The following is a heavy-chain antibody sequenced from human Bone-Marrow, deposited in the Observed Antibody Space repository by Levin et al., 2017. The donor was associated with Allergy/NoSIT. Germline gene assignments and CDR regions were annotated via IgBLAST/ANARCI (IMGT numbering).Heavy chain of an antibody. CDR3: ARDPLGDKYYYGSGSYYNY. CDR2: IYYSGST. V-gene: IGHV4-39*07. D-gene: IGHD3-10*01. Sequence: PSETLSLTCTVSGGSISSSSYYWGWIRQPPGKGLEWIGSIYYSGSTYYNPSLKSRVTISVDTSKNQFSLKLSSVTAADTAVYYCARDPLGDKYYYGSGSYYNYWGQGTLVTVSS. CDR1: GGSISSSSYY. J-gene: IGHJ4*02.